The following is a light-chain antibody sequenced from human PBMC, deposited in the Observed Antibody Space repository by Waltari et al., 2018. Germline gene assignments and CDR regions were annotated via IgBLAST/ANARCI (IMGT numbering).Light chain of an antibody. CDR3: CSYAGSYTWV. V-gene: IGLV2-11*01. CDR2: EVS. Sequence: QAALTQPRSVSGSPGQSVTFSCTGTSSDIGGYNYVSWYQQHPGTAPKLMIYEVSKWPSGVSDRFSGSKSGNTASLTISGLQAEDEADYYYCSYAGSYTWVFGGGTRLTVL. CDR1: SSDIGGYNY. J-gene: IGLJ2*01.